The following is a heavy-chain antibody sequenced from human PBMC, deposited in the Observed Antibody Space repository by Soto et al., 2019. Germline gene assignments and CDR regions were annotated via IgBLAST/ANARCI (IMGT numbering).Heavy chain of an antibody. CDR2: IHHSGRT. CDR3: ARPNGMDV. V-gene: IGHV4-34*01. CDR1: GGSFSGYY. J-gene: IGHJ6*02. Sequence: PSETLSVTCAVYGGSFSGYYWSWIRQPPGKGLEWIGEIHHSGRTNYNPSLKSRVTVSLDTSQRHFSRRLGPVTAADTALDYFARPNGMDVWGQGTTVTVSS.